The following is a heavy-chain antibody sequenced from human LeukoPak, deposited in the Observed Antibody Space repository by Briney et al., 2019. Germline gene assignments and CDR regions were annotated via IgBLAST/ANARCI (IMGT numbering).Heavy chain of an antibody. V-gene: IGHV1-2*02. CDR3: ARDIGGYDLFYFDY. CDR1: GYTFTGYY. CDR2: INPNSGGT. Sequence: ASVKVSRKASGYTFTGYYMHWVRQAPGQGLEWMGWINPNSGGTNYAQKFQGRVTMTRDTSISTAYMELSRLRSDDTAVYYCARDIGGYDLFYFDYWGQGTLVTVSS. J-gene: IGHJ4*02. D-gene: IGHD5-12*01.